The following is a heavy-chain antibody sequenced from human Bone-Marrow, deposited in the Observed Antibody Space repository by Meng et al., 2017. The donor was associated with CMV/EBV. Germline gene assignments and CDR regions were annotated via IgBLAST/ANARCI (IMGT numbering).Heavy chain of an antibody. CDR2: INHIGST. D-gene: IGHD3-3*01. V-gene: IGHV4-34*01. Sequence: SETLSLTCAVYGGSFSGYYWSWIRQPPGKGLEWIGEINHIGSTYYNPSLKSRVTISVDTSKNQFSLKLSSVTAADTAVYYCARLYYDFWSGYYKGWFDPWGQATLVTFSS. CDR3: ARLYYDFWSGYYKGWFDP. J-gene: IGHJ5*02. CDR1: GGSFSGYY.